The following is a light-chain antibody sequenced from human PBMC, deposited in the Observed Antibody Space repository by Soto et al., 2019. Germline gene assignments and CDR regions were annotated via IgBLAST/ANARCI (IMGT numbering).Light chain of an antibody. CDR1: QSISSW. Sequence: DLQMTQSPSTLSASVGDRVTITCRASQSISSWLAWYQQKPGKAPKLLIYDASSLESGVPSRFSGSGSGTEFTLTISSLQPDDFATYSCQQYNSYSYTFGQGTKLEIK. CDR3: QQYNSYSYT. V-gene: IGKV1-5*01. CDR2: DAS. J-gene: IGKJ2*01.